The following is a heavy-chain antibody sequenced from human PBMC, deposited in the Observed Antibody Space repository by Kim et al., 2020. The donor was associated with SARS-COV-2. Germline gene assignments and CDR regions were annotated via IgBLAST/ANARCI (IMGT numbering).Heavy chain of an antibody. CDR2: IHYSGST. D-gene: IGHD2-2*02. V-gene: IGHV4-59*01. CDR1: GVSISAYY. Sequence: SETLSLTCRVFGVSISAYYWSWIRQLPGKGLEWIAFIHYSGSTNYNPSLENRVTTLVDTSKNQFSLQLTSVTAADTAVYFCARPRDTFDAFDIWGQGTMVAVSS. CDR3: ARPRDTFDAFDI. J-gene: IGHJ3*02.